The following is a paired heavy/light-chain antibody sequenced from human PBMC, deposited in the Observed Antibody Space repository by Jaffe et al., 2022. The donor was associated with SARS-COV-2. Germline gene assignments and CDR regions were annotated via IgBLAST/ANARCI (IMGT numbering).Heavy chain of an antibody. CDR2: ISVNNGIT. J-gene: IGHJ3*01. D-gene: IGHD3-16*02. CDR3: ARDVIPIALPGGLWVNTENAFDV. CDR1: GYTFTSYG. V-gene: IGHV1-18*01. Sequence: QVHLVQSGPEVKRPGASVKVSCKASGYTFTSYGISWVRQAPGQGLEWMGWISVNNGITYYAQKLLGRVTMSTDTSTSTAYMELRSLRSDDTAVYHCARDVIPIALPGGLWVNTENAFDVWGRGTMVTVSS.
Light chain of an antibody. CDR2: KIS. J-gene: IGKJ2*01. V-gene: IGKV2-24*01. Sequence: DIVMTQTPLSSPVTLGQPASISCRSSQSLVHSDGNTYLSWLQQRPGQPPRLLIYKISNRFSGVPDRFSGSGAGTDFTLKISRVEAEDVGVYYCMQATQFPRTFGQGTKLEIK. CDR3: MQATQFPRT. CDR1: QSLVHSDGNTY.